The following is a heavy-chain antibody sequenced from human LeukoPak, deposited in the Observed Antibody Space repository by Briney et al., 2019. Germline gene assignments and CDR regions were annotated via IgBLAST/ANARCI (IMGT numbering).Heavy chain of an antibody. CDR3: ARDQGSADY. Sequence: GGSLRLSCAASGFDFDDYGMTWVRQAPGKWLEWVSGINGNGGSTGYADSVRGRFIISRDNTKNYVHLQMDSLRAEDTAVYYCARDQGSADYWGQGTLVTVSS. CDR2: INGNGGST. V-gene: IGHV3-20*04. J-gene: IGHJ4*02. CDR1: GFDFDDYG.